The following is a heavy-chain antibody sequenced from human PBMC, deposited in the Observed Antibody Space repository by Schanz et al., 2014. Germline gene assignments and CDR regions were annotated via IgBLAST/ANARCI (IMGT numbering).Heavy chain of an antibody. CDR2: ISAFDDKT. CDR3: ARETTIITGGAFDV. Sequence: QVQLVQSGAEVKKPGASVRLSCEASGYTFTSYAINWVRQAPGQGLEWMGWISAFDDKTDYAQNFQGRLIMTTDTSTTTVYMELRGLRSDDTAVYYCARETTIITGGAFDVWGQGTMVTVSS. J-gene: IGHJ3*01. D-gene: IGHD3-9*01. CDR1: GYTFTSYA. V-gene: IGHV1-18*01.